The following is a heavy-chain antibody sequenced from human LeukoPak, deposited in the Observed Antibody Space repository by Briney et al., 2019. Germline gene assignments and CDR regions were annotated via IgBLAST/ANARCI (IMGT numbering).Heavy chain of an antibody. CDR2: INPNSGGT. D-gene: IGHD3-22*01. V-gene: IGHV1-2*02. J-gene: IGHJ4*02. Sequence: ASVKVSCKASGYTFTGYYMHWVRQAPGQGLEWMGWINPNSGGTNYAQKFQGRVTMTRDTSISTAYMELSRLRSDDTAVYYCARDYYDSSGYYGLPDYWGQGTLVTVSS. CDR1: GYTFTGYY. CDR3: ARDYYDSSGYYGLPDY.